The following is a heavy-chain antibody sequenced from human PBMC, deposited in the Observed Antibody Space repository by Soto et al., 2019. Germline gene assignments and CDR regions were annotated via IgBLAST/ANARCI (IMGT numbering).Heavy chain of an antibody. J-gene: IGHJ6*02. V-gene: IGHV1-3*01. D-gene: IGHD2-15*01. CDR3: AREGVDIVVVVAATASDGMDV. CDR1: GYTFTSYA. Sequence: GASVKVSCKASGYTFTSYAMHWVRQAPGQRLEWMGWINAGNGNTKYSQKFQGRVTITRDTSASTAYMELSSLRSEDTAVYYCAREGVDIVVVVAATASDGMDVWGQGTTVTVS. CDR2: INAGNGNT.